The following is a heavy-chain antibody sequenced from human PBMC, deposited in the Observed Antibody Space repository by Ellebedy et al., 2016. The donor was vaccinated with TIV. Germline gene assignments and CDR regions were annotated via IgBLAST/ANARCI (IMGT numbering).Heavy chain of an antibody. D-gene: IGHD3-10*01. J-gene: IGHJ4*02. CDR1: GYRFTSFY. CDR2: IDPSGGGT. Sequence: ASVKVSCXASGYRFTSFYMHWVRQAPGQGLEWVGVIDPSGGGTTYTQKFQGRVNMTRDTSTSTVYMDLSSLRSEDTAVYYCATYGSGIHANFDYWGQGTLVAVSS. CDR3: ATYGSGIHANFDY. V-gene: IGHV1-46*01.